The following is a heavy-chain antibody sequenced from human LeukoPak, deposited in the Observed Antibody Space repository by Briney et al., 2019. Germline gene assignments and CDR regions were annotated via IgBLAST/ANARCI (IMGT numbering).Heavy chain of an antibody. CDR3: ARESRVVVAATVFWFDP. D-gene: IGHD2-15*01. J-gene: IGHJ5*02. CDR1: GYTFTGYY. Sequence: VASVKVSCKASGYTFTGYYMHWVRQAPGQGLEWMGWINPNSGGTNYAQKFQGRVTMTRDTSISTAYMELSRLRSDDTAVYYCARESRVVVAATVFWFDPWGQGTLVTVSS. CDR2: INPNSGGT. V-gene: IGHV1-2*02.